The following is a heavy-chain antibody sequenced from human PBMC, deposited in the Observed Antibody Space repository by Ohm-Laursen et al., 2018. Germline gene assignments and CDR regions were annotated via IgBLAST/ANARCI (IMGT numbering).Heavy chain of an antibody. V-gene: IGHV3-72*01. J-gene: IGHJ4*02. CDR3: ARVSLRFLEWLDY. CDR1: GFAFEDSW. D-gene: IGHD3-3*01. Sequence: SLRLSCAASGFAFEDSWMTWVRQAPGKGLEWVGRTRNKANSYTTEYAASVKGRFTISRDDSKNSLYLQMNSLKTEDTAVYYCARVSLRFLEWLDYWGQGTLVTVSS. CDR2: TRNKANSYTT.